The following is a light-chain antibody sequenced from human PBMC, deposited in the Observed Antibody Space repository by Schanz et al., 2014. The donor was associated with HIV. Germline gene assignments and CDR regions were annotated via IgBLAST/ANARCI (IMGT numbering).Light chain of an antibody. Sequence: EIVLTQSPATLSLSPGEGVTLSCRASQSVGSNLAWYQQKPGQAPRLLLYDASNKTAGIPARFSGSGSGTDFTLTISGLEPEDFAVYYCQQRSTWPYTFGQGTKVPIK. J-gene: IGKJ2*01. V-gene: IGKV3-11*01. CDR1: QSVGSN. CDR2: DAS. CDR3: QQRSTWPYT.